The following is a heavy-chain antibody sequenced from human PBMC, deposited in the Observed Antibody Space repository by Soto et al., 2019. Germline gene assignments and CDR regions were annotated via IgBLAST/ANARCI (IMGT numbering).Heavy chain of an antibody. CDR3: ARAGGRNAITACNV. CDR2: IYYSGST. Sequence: PSETLSLTCNVSGVTISSYYWSWIRQPPGKGLEWIGFIYYSGSTDYNPSLKSRVTFSVDTYTNQFSLRLSSVTAADTAAYYCARAGGRNAITACNVWGTGTLVTVS. D-gene: IGHD1-26*01. J-gene: IGHJ3*01. CDR1: GVTISSYY. V-gene: IGHV4-59*01.